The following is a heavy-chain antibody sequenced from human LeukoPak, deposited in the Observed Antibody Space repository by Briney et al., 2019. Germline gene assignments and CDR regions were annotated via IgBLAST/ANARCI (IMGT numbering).Heavy chain of an antibody. J-gene: IGHJ3*02. D-gene: IGHD3-22*01. CDR3: AKVVTPYYYDSSGLDAFDI. Sequence: GGSLRLSCAASGFTFSSYAMSWVRQAPGKGLEWVSAISGSGGSTYYADSVKGRFTISRDNSKNTLDLQMNSLRAEDTAVYYCAKVVTPYYYDSSGLDAFDIWGQGTMVTVSS. CDR2: ISGSGGST. CDR1: GFTFSSYA. V-gene: IGHV3-23*01.